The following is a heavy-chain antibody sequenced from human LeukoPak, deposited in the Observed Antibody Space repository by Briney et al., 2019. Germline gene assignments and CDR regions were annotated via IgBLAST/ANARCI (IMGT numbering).Heavy chain of an antibody. D-gene: IGHD3-10*01. CDR3: ARTSLYGPGSYSDY. Sequence: PSQTLSLTCAVSGGSISSGGYSWGWIRQPPGKGLEWIGYIYHSGSTYYNPSLKSRVTISVDRSKNQFSLKLSSVTAADTAVYYCARTSLYGPGSYSDYWGQGTLVTVSS. J-gene: IGHJ4*02. CDR2: IYHSGST. V-gene: IGHV4-30-2*01. CDR1: GGSISSGGYS.